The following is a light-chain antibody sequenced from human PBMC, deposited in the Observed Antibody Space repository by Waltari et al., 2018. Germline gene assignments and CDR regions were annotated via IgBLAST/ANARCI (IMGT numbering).Light chain of an antibody. CDR1: QSIRST. V-gene: IGKV3D-15*01. Sequence: EIVLTQSPATLSVSPGERATLSCWASQSIRSTLAWYQQKPGQAPRLLIYDSSTRATGLPVRFSGSGSGTYFTLTVSSLQSEDFAVYYCQQYTNWPLTFGGGTKVEI. J-gene: IGKJ4*01. CDR2: DSS. CDR3: QQYTNWPLT.